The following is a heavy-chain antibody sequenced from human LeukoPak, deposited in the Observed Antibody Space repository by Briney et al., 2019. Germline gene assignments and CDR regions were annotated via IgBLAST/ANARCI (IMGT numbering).Heavy chain of an antibody. CDR2: INPNSGVP. D-gene: IGHD6-19*01. CDR1: VYTFTGYY. J-gene: IGHJ4*02. CDR3: ASDVEVAGNFHY. V-gene: IGHV1-2*06. Sequence: GASVKVSCMASVYTFTGYYVHWVRQAPGQGLDWMGRINPNSGVPNYAQRFQGRVTLPRETSISTAYMELNRLTSDDTAVYYCASDVEVAGNFHYWGQGTLVTVPS.